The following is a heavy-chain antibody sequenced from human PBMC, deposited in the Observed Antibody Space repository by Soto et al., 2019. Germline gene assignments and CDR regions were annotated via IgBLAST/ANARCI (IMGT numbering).Heavy chain of an antibody. CDR3: TGITWFRGMDV. J-gene: IGHJ6*02. CDR1: GDSVSSNSAG. CDR2: TYYKSKWNN. Sequence: PSQTLSLTCVISGDSVSSNSAGWNWIRQSPSRGLEWLGRTYYKSKWNNDYALSVKSRITINPDTSKNQVSLHQYSVTPEDKAVYYCTGITWFRGMDVRGQGTPVTVS. V-gene: IGHV6-1*01. D-gene: IGHD3-10*01.